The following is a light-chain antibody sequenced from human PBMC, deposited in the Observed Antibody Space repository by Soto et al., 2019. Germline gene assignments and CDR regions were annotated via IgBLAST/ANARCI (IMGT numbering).Light chain of an antibody. CDR1: SSNIGSNT. J-gene: IGLJ3*02. CDR2: NNN. CDR3: AAWDDRLNGWV. V-gene: IGLV1-44*01. Sequence: QSVLTQPPSASGTPGQRVTISCSGSSSNIGSNTVNWYQQVPGTAPKLLIYNNNQRPSGVPDRFSGSKSGTSASLAISGLPSGDEGDYYCAAWDDRLNGWVLGGGTKLTVL.